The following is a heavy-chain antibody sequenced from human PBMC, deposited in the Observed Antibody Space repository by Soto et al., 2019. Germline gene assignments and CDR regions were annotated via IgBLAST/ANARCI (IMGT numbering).Heavy chain of an antibody. D-gene: IGHD3-3*01. CDR3: AGLEGVAPYYYYYYGMDV. V-gene: IGHV5-51*03. J-gene: IGHJ6*02. CDR2: IYPGDSDT. Sequence: EVQLVQSGAEVKKPGESLKISCKGSGYSFTSYWIGWVRQMPGKGLEWMGIIYPGDSDTRYSPSFQGQVTISADKSIXTXXLQWSSLKASDTAMYYCAGLEGVAPYYYYYYGMDVWGQGTTVTVSS. CDR1: GYSFTSYW.